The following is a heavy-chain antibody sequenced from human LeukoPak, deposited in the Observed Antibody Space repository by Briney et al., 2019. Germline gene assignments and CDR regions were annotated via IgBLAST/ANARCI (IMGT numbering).Heavy chain of an antibody. D-gene: IGHD2-2*01. CDR2: ISSSSSYI. Sequence: PGGSLRLSCAASGFTFSSYSMNWVRQAPGKGLEWVSSISSSSSYIYYADSVKGRFTISRDNAKNSLYLQMNSLRAEDTAVYYCARDLRGYCSSTSCSQRFDPWGQGTLVTVSS. CDR1: GFTFSSYS. J-gene: IGHJ5*02. V-gene: IGHV3-21*01. CDR3: ARDLRGYCSSTSCSQRFDP.